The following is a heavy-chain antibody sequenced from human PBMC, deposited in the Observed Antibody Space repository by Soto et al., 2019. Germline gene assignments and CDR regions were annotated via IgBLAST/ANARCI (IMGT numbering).Heavy chain of an antibody. Sequence: GGSLRLSCTASGFTFGDYAMSWFRQAPGKGLEWVGFIRSKAYGGTTEYAASVKGRFTISRDDSKSIAYLQMNSLKTEDTAVYYCTRKVREYQLLSVGYYYMDVWGKGTTVTVSS. CDR2: IRSKAYGGTT. CDR3: TRKVREYQLLSVGYYYMDV. D-gene: IGHD2-2*01. J-gene: IGHJ6*03. V-gene: IGHV3-49*03. CDR1: GFTFGDYA.